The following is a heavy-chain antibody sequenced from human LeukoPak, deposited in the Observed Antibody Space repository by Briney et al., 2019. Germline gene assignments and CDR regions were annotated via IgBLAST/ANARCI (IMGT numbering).Heavy chain of an antibody. CDR2: IIPIFGTA. CDR3: ARGSGETGGYYYVY. CDR1: GYTFTTYY. V-gene: IGHV1-69*13. J-gene: IGHJ4*02. D-gene: IGHD3-22*01. Sequence: SVKVSCKASGYTFTTYYIHWVRQAPGQGLEWMGGIIPIFGTANYAQKFQGRVTITADESTRTAYMELRTLRSEDTAIYYCARGSGETGGYYYVYWGRGTPVTVSS.